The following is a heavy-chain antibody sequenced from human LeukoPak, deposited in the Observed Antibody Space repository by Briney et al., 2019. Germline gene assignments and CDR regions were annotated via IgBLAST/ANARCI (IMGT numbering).Heavy chain of an antibody. CDR2: IYTSGST. V-gene: IGHV4-61*02. Sequence: SDTLSLTCTVSGGSISSGSYYWRWIRQPAGKGLEWIRRIYTSGSTNYNPSLKSRVTISVDTSKNQFSLKLSSVPAADTAVYYRARDLRSSSSTSFDYWGQGTLVTVSS. CDR3: ARDLRSSSSTSFDY. D-gene: IGHD6-6*01. CDR1: GGSISSGSYY. J-gene: IGHJ4*02.